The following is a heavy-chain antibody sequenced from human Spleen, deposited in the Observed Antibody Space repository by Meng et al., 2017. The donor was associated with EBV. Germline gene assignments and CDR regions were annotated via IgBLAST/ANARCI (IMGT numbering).Heavy chain of an antibody. V-gene: IGHV2-5*02. D-gene: IGHD2-2*02. J-gene: IGHJ5*02. CDR1: GFSLSTNGVA. CDR3: VHRRCSSPACYSNWLDP. Sequence: QITLKESGPTLVKPTXTLTLTCTFPGFSLSTNGVAVGWIRQPPGNALEWLAFIYWDDDKRYSPFLKSRLTITKDTSKNQVVLMMTNMDPVDTATYYCVHRRCSSPACYSNWLDPWGQGTLVTVAS. CDR2: IYWDDDK.